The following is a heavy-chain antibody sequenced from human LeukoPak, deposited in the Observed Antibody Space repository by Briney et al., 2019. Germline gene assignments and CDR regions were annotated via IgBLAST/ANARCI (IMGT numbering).Heavy chain of an antibody. Sequence: SQTLSLTCTVSGDSISSGDYYWSWIRQPAGKGLEWIGRISSSGSTNYNPSLKSRVTISVDTSKNQFSLKLSSVTAADTAVYYCARTTEAHSWRTRYYDYYMDVWGKGTTVTVTS. J-gene: IGHJ6*03. V-gene: IGHV4-61*02. CDR3: ARTTEAHSWRTRYYDYYMDV. CDR2: ISSSGST. CDR1: GDSISSGDYY. D-gene: IGHD6-13*01.